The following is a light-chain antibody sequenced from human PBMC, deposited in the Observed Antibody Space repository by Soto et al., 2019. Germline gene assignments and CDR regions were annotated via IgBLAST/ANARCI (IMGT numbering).Light chain of an antibody. Sequence: EIVMTPSPATLSVSPGERATLSCRASQSVSSNVAWYQQIPGQTPRLLIYGASTRATGIPVRFSGSGSGTEFTLTISSLQSEDFAVYYCHQYDDGPYTFGQGTKVDI. CDR1: QSVSSN. CDR3: HQYDDGPYT. CDR2: GAS. V-gene: IGKV3-15*01. J-gene: IGKJ2*01.